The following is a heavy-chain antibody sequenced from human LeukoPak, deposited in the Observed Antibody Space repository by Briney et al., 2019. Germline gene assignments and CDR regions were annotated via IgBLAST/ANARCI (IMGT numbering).Heavy chain of an antibody. D-gene: IGHD2-15*01. V-gene: IGHV4-34*01. CDR3: ARIVGKDV. Sequence: SETLSLTCAVYGGSFSGYYWSWIRQPPGKGLEWIGEINHRGSTNYNPSLKSRVTISVDTSKNQFSLKLSSVTAADTAVYYCARIVGKDVWGKGTTVTVSS. CDR2: INHRGST. J-gene: IGHJ6*04. CDR1: GGSFSGYY.